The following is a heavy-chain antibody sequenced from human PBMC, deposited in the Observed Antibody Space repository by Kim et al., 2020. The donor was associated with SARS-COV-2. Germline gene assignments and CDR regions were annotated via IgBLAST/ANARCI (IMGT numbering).Heavy chain of an antibody. CDR2: ISYDGSNK. J-gene: IGHJ6*02. D-gene: IGHD3-22*01. V-gene: IGHV3-30*03. Sequence: RSLRLSCAASGFTFSSYGMHWVRQAPGKGLEWVAVISYDGSNKYYADSVKGRFTISRDNSKNTLYLQMNSLRAEDTAVYYCHYYDSSGSPWYYGMDVWG. CDR1: GFTFSSYG. CDR3: HYYDSSGSPWYYGMDV.